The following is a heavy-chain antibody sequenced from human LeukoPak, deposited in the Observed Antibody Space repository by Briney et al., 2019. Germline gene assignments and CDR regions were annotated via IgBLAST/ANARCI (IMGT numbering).Heavy chain of an antibody. J-gene: IGHJ4*02. V-gene: IGHV3-30-3*01. D-gene: IGHD3-10*01. CDR3: ARDTPGLLWFGELLFLLPDY. CDR2: ISYDGSNK. CDR1: GFTFSSYA. Sequence: GRSLRLSCAASGFTFSSYAMHWVRQAPGKGLEWVAVISYDGSNKYYADSVKGRFTISRDNSKNTLYLQMNSLRAEDTAVYYCARDTPGLLWFGELLFLLPDYWGQGTLVTVSS.